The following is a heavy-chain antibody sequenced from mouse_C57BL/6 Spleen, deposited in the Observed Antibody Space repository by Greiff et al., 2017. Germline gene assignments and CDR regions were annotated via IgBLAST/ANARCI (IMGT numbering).Heavy chain of an antibody. J-gene: IGHJ3*01. D-gene: IGHD2-3*01. Sequence: EVQRVESGGDLVKPGGSLKLSCAASGFTFSSYGMSWVRQTPDKRLEWVATISSGGSYTYYPDSVKGRFTISRDNAKNTLYLQMSSLKYEDTALYYCARQDGYYRFAYWGQGTLVTVSA. CDR2: ISSGGSYT. V-gene: IGHV5-6*01. CDR1: GFTFSSYG. CDR3: ARQDGYYRFAY.